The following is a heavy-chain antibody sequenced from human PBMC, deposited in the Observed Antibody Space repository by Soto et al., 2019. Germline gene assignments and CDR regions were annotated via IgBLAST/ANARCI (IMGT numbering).Heavy chain of an antibody. Sequence: SVKVSCKASGGAFSSYAISWVRQAPGQGLEWMGGIIPIFGTANYAQKFQGRVTITADESTSTAYMELSSLRSEDTAVYYCARTSVRWLNQGAFDYWGQGTLVTVSS. J-gene: IGHJ4*02. CDR2: IIPIFGTA. CDR3: ARTSVRWLNQGAFDY. V-gene: IGHV1-69*13. CDR1: GGAFSSYA. D-gene: IGHD5-12*01.